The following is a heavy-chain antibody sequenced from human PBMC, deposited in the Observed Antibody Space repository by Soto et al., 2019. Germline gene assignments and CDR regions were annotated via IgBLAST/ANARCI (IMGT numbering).Heavy chain of an antibody. CDR2: ISYDGSNK. V-gene: IGHV3-30-3*01. CDR3: ASFGGIGIVGY. J-gene: IGHJ4*02. D-gene: IGHD1-26*01. CDR1: GFTFSSYA. Sequence: GGSLRLSCAASGFTFSSYAMHWVRQAPGKGLEWVAVISYDGSNKYYADSVKGRFTISRDNSKNTLYLQMNSLRAEDTAMYYCASFGGIGIVGYWGQGTLVTVSS.